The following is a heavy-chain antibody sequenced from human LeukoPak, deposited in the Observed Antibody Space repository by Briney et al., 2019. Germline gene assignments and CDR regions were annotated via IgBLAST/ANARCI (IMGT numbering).Heavy chain of an antibody. J-gene: IGHJ4*02. D-gene: IGHD3-22*01. V-gene: IGHV3-7*01. CDR2: IKQDGSEK. CDR3: ARAIPLYYYDSSGDY. CDR1: GFTFSRYW. Sequence: GGSLRLSCAASGFTFSRYWMSWVRQAPGKGLEWVANIKQDGSEKYYVDSVKGRFTISRDNAKNSLYLQMNSLRAEDTAVYYCARAIPLYYYDSSGDYWGQGTLVTVSS.